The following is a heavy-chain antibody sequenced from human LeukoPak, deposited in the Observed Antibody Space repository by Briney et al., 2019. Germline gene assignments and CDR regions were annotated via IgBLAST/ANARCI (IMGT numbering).Heavy chain of an antibody. CDR1: GFTVSSNY. D-gene: IGHD3-22*01. CDR3: AKDGDSSGYYGGYYFDY. CDR2: ISGSGGST. V-gene: IGHV3-23*01. J-gene: IGHJ4*02. Sequence: GGSLRLSCAASGFTVSSNYMSWVRQAPGKGLEWVSAISGSGGSTYYADSVKGRFTISRDNSKNTLYLQMNSLRAEDTAVYYCAKDGDSSGYYGGYYFDYWGQGTLVTVSS.